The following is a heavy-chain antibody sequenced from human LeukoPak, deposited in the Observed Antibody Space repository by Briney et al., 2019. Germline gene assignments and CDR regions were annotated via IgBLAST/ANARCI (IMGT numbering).Heavy chain of an antibody. V-gene: IGHV1-18*01. CDR3: ARGPPHRDYYYYYMDA. CDR1: GYTFTSFG. D-gene: IGHD5-24*01. J-gene: IGHJ6*03. Sequence: ASVKVSCKASGYTFTSFGINWVRQAPGQGLEWMGWISAYNGNINYAQMLQGRVTMTTDTSTSTAYMDLRSLRSDDTAVYYCARGPPHRDYYYYYMDAWGKGTTVTVSS. CDR2: ISAYNGNI.